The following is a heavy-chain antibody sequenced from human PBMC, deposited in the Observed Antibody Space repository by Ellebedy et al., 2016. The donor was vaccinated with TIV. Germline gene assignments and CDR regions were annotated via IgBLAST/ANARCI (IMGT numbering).Heavy chain of an antibody. CDR3: ARTQTRFGESTSPVDY. D-gene: IGHD3-10*01. CDR2: ISCYNGNA. J-gene: IGHJ4*02. Sequence: ASVKVSXKASGYSYNNYGISWVRQAPGQGLEWMGWISCYNGNANYAQKVQGRVAMTTDISTSTAYMELRSLRADDTAVYYCARTQTRFGESTSPVDYWGQGTLVTVSS. V-gene: IGHV1-18*04. CDR1: GYSYNNYG.